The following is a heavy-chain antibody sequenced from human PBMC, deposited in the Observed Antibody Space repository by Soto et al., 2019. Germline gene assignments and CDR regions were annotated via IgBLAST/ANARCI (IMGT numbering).Heavy chain of an antibody. CDR1: GYTFNTYG. V-gene: IGHV1-18*01. Sequence: ASVKVSCKTSGYTFNTYGINWVRQAPGQGLELMGWISAYDGKTTYAEKFQGRVTLTTDTSTSTAYMELRSLRSDDTAIYYCARDNNEFCTSYWFDPWGQGTPVTVSS. CDR3: ARDNNEFCTSYWFDP. CDR2: ISAYDGKT. J-gene: IGHJ5*02. D-gene: IGHD3-3*01.